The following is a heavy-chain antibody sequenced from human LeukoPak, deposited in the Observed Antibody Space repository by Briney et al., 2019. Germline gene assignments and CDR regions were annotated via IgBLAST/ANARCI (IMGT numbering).Heavy chain of an antibody. V-gene: IGHV4-59*01. CDR3: ARRYRGDSSNWDWSDP. J-gene: IGHJ5*02. CDR2: INYRDYT. Sequence: SETLSLTCTVSGGSISSYYWSWIRQPPGKGLEWVGYINYRDYTNYNPSLKSRVAMSVDMSKNQFSMKLTSATAADTAVYYCARRYRGDSSNWDWSDPWGQGTLVTVSS. D-gene: IGHD3-22*01. CDR1: GGSISSYY.